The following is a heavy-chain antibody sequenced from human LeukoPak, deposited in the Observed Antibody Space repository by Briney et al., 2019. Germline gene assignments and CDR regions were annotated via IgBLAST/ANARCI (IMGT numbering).Heavy chain of an antibody. CDR1: GGSITSDY. CDR3: AKYYYDTSGSFHCFDS. Sequence: ETLSLTCTVSGGSITSDYWSWVRQAPGKGLEWVSDITGSGGSTHYADSVKGRFTISRDNSKNTLYLQMNSLRPEDTAIYYCAKYYYDTSGSFHCFDSWGQGTLVTVSS. J-gene: IGHJ4*02. V-gene: IGHV3-23*01. D-gene: IGHD3-22*01. CDR2: ITGSGGST.